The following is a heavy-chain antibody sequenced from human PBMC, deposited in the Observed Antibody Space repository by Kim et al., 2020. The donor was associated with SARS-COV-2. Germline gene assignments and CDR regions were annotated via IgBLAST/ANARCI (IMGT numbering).Heavy chain of an antibody. D-gene: IGHD3-3*01. J-gene: IGHJ4*02. V-gene: IGHV3-48*03. Sequence: GRFTISRDNAKNSLYLQMNSLRAEDTAVYYCARDPFFASSSDSAEKFVHYWGQGTLVTVSS. CDR3: ARDPFFASSSDSAEKFVHY.